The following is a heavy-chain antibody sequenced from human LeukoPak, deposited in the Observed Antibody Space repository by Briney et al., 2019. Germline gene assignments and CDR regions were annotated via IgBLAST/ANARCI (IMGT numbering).Heavy chain of an antibody. D-gene: IGHD3-10*01. CDR1: GGSFSGYY. Sequence: PSETLSLTCAVYGGSFSGYYWSWIRQPPGKGLEWIGEINHSGSTNYNPSLKSRVTISVDTSKNQFSLKLSSVTAADTAVYYCARSDYGSGRTFEYWGQGTLVTVSS. CDR3: ARSDYGSGRTFEY. V-gene: IGHV4-34*01. J-gene: IGHJ4*02. CDR2: INHSGST.